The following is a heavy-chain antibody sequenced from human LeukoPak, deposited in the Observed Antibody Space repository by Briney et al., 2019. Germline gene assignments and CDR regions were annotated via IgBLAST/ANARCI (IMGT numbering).Heavy chain of an antibody. D-gene: IGHD6-19*01. CDR2: ISGSGGST. CDR1: GFIFRNYG. V-gene: IGHV3-23*01. Sequence: GGSLRLSCTSSGFIFRNYGMHWVRQAPGKGLEWVSAISGSGGSTYYADSVKGRFTISRDNSKNTLYLQMNSLRAEDTAVYYCAKYEQWLVELSLSLNYWGQGTLVTVSS. J-gene: IGHJ4*02. CDR3: AKYEQWLVELSLSLNY.